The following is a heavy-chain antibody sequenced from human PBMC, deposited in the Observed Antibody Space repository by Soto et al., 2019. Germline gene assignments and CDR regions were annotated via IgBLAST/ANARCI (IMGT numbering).Heavy chain of an antibody. CDR2: IIPIFGTA. V-gene: IGHV1-69*01. CDR1: GGTFSSYA. D-gene: IGHD3-22*01. J-gene: IGHJ6*02. Sequence: QVQLVQSGAEVKKPGSSVKVSCKASGGTFSSYAISWVRQAPGQGLEWMGGIIPIFGTANYAQKFQGRVTITADESTSTAYMELSSPRSEDTAVYYCARDMYYYDSSGYYNYYYYGMDVWGQGTTVTVSS. CDR3: ARDMYYYDSSGYYNYYYYGMDV.